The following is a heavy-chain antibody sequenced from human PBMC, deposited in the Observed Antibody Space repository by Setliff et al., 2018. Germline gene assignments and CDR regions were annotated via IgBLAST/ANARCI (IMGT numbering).Heavy chain of an antibody. D-gene: IGHD3-16*01. V-gene: IGHV1-69*05. CDR1: GDTFRTYS. Sequence: ASVKVSCKISGDTFRTYSINWVRQAPGQGLEWMGGIIPIFGAADYEQKFQGRVTITTDESASTSYMELISLRSDDTAVYYCAMPRGTLPERSSKYYYYGMDVWGQGTTVTVSS. CDR3: AMPRGTLPERSSKYYYYGMDV. J-gene: IGHJ6*02. CDR2: IIPIFGAA.